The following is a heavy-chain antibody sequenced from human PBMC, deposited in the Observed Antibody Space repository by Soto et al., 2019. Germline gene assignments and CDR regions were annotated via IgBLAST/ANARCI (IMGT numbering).Heavy chain of an antibody. CDR1: GYIFTAXC. J-gene: IGHJ4*02. V-gene: IGHV5-10-1*01. CDR3: TRRASSSFYHFDF. CDR2: IDPSDSYV. D-gene: IGHD2-2*01. Sequence: LXIXCQASGYIFTAXCITWVPHMPGKCLEWMATIDPSDSYVDYSPSFRGHFTFSVDRSITTVYLQWNSLNASDSAMYFCTRRASSSFYHFDFWGQGALGTVSS.